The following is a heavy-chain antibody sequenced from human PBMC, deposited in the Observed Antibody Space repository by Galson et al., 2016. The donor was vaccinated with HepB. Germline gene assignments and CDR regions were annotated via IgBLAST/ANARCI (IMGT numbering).Heavy chain of an antibody. D-gene: IGHD6-6*01. Sequence: TLSLTCTISGGSISSGSFYWTWIRQSAGKGLEWLGRIHTTGSTIFNPSLKGRATMAMHTSTNHFSLNLISVTAADAAVYYCATGNSAARPDSWGPGILVIVSS. J-gene: IGHJ4*02. V-gene: IGHV4-61*02. CDR1: GGSISSGSFY. CDR2: IHTTGST. CDR3: ATGNSAARPDS.